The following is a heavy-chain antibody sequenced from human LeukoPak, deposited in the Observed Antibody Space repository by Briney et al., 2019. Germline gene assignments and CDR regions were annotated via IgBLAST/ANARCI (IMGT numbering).Heavy chain of an antibody. CDR2: IYHSGST. D-gene: IGHD4-23*01. CDR3: ASSTVVTSYYYYGMDV. V-gene: IGHV4-4*02. CDR1: GGSISSSNW. Sequence: PSGTLSLTCAVSGGSISSSNWWSWVRQPPGKGLEWIGEIYHSGSTNYNPSLKSRVTISVDKSKNQFSLKLSSVTAADTAVYYCASSTVVTSYYYYGMDVWGQGTTVTVSS. J-gene: IGHJ6*02.